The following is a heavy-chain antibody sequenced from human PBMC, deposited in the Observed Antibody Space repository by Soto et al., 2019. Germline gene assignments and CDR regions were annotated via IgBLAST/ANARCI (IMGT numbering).Heavy chain of an antibody. Sequence: PSETLSLTCTVSGGSISSGDYYWSWIRQPPGRGLEWIGYIYYSGSTYYNPSLKSRVTISVDTSKNQFSLKLSSVTAADTAVYYCAREARITMIVVDLWGQGTLVTVSS. J-gene: IGHJ5*02. CDR2: IYYSGST. CDR3: AREARITMIVVDL. V-gene: IGHV4-30-4*01. D-gene: IGHD3-22*01. CDR1: GGSISSGDYY.